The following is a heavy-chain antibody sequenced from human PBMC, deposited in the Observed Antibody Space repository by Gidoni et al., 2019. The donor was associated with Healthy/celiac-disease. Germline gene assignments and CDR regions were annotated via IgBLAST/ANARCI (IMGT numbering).Heavy chain of an antibody. CDR2: ISYDGSNK. Sequence: QVQLVESGGGVVQPGRSLRLSCAASGFPFSSYGMHWVRQAPGKGLEWVAVISYDGSNKYYADSVKGRFTISRDNSKNTLYLQMNSLRAEDTAVYYCAKDYLPLTAMVERVDYWGQGTLVTVSS. D-gene: IGHD5-18*01. V-gene: IGHV3-30*18. CDR3: AKDYLPLTAMVERVDY. J-gene: IGHJ4*02. CDR1: GFPFSSYG.